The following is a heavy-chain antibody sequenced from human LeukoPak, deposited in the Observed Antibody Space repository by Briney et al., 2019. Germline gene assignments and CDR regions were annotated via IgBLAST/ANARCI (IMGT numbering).Heavy chain of an antibody. Sequence: TGGSLRLSCVASGFTVSSNQITWVRQAPGKGLEWVSVIYSGGNTYAADSVRGRFTISRDSSKNTVNLQLNSLRVEDTATYYCERTGNGRVYDLWGQGTLVTVSS. D-gene: IGHD1-1*01. CDR2: IYSGGNT. CDR1: GFTVSSNQ. J-gene: IGHJ4*02. CDR3: ERTGNGRVYDL. V-gene: IGHV3-53*01.